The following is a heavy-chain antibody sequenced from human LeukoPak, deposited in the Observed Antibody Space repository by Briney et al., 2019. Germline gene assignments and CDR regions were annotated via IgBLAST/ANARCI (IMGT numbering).Heavy chain of an antibody. V-gene: IGHV4-39*01. Sequence: SETLSLTCTVSGGSISSSSYYWGWLRQPPGPGLEWIGSIYYSGSTYYNTSLKSRATISVDTSKTQFSLNCSSLPAAAPAVYYCAHVRAGGGYWGQGTLVTVSS. CDR2: IYYSGST. CDR1: GGSISSSSYY. D-gene: IGHD3-10*01. J-gene: IGHJ4*02. CDR3: AHVRAGGGY.